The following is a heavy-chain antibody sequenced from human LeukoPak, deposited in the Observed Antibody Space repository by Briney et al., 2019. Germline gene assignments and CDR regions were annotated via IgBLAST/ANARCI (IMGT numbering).Heavy chain of an antibody. V-gene: IGHV1-69*13. J-gene: IGHJ4*02. CDR3: ARDREDGYSSFDY. D-gene: IGHD5-24*01. CDR2: IIPIFGTA. CDR1: GGTFSSYA. Sequence: SVKVSCKASGGTFSSYAISWVRQAPGQGLEWMGGIIPIFGTANYAQKFQGRVTITADESTSTAYMELSSLRFEDTAVYYCARDREDGYSSFDYWGQGTLVTVSS.